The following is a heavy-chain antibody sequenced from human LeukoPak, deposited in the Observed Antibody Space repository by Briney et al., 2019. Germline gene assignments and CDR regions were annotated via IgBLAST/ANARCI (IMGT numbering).Heavy chain of an antibody. Sequence: GGSLRLSCTASGFTFSGAWMTWVRQAPGKGLEWVSYISSSGSTIYYADSVKGRFTISRDNAKNSLYLQMNSLRAEDTAVYYCARDYYDSSGYIDHWGQGTLVTVSS. J-gene: IGHJ4*02. V-gene: IGHV3-48*04. CDR2: ISSSGSTI. D-gene: IGHD3-22*01. CDR3: ARDYYDSSGYIDH. CDR1: GFTFSGAW.